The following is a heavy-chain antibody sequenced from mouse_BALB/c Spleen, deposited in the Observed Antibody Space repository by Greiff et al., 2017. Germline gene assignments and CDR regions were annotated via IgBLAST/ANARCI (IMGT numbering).Heavy chain of an antibody. CDR1: GFNIKDTY. CDR2: IDPAHGNT. V-gene: IGHV14-3*02. Sequence: VQLKQSGAELVKPGASVKLSCTASGFNIKDTYMHWVQQRPEQGLEWIGRIDPAHGNTKYDPKFQGKATITADTSSNTAYLQLSSLTSEDTAVYYCARQGPTTVLDYWGQGTTLTVSS. D-gene: IGHD1-1*01. J-gene: IGHJ2*01. CDR3: ARQGPTTVLDY.